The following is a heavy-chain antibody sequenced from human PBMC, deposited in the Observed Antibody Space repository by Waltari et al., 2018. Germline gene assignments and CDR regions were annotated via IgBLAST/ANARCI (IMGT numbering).Heavy chain of an antibody. Sequence: QVQLQESGPGLVKPSETLSLTCAVSGYSISSGYYWGWIRQPPGKGLEWIGSIYHSGSTYYNPSLKSRVTISVDTSKNQFSLKLSSVTAADTAVYYCASFMTTRTPDYWGQGTLVTVSS. CDR1: GYSISSGYY. CDR3: ASFMTTRTPDY. D-gene: IGHD4-17*01. CDR2: IYHSGST. V-gene: IGHV4-38-2*01. J-gene: IGHJ4*02.